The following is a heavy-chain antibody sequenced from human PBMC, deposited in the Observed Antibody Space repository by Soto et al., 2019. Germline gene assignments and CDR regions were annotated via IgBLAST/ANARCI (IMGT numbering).Heavy chain of an antibody. J-gene: IGHJ4*02. Sequence: QPGGTLRLSGAAPGFSFGSYAVSWVRQAPGKGLEWVSTISGIDGKTFYADSVKGRFSISRDTSQSTLYLQMNSLRADDTAMYYCARWSYLDYWGQGTRVTVSS. CDR1: GFSFGSYA. CDR3: ARWSYLDY. CDR2: ISGIDGKT. D-gene: IGHD3-3*01. V-gene: IGHV3-23*01.